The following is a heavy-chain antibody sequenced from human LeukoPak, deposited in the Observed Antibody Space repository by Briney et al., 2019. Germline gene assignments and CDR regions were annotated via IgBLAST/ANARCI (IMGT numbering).Heavy chain of an antibody. CDR1: GFTFSSYA. D-gene: IGHD2-21*01. J-gene: IGHJ4*02. CDR2: ISGSGGRT. V-gene: IGHV3-23*01. Sequence: PGGSLRLSCAASGFTFSSYAMSWVRQALGKGLEWVSAISGSGGRTYYADSVRGRFTISRDNSKNTVYVQMNSLRAEDTAVYFCVVVSYCAVDCYDYWGQGTLVTVSS. CDR3: VVVSYCAVDCYDY.